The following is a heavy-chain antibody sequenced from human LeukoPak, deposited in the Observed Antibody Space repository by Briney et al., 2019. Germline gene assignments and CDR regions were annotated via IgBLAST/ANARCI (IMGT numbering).Heavy chain of an antibody. CDR2: ISSSSSYV. CDR3: ARVAGESGLGY. J-gene: IGHJ4*02. Sequence: GGSLRLSCAASGFTFSSYSMNWVRQAPGKGLEWVSSISSSSSYVYYADSVKGRFTISRDNAKNSLYLQMNSLRAEDTAVYYCARVAGESGLGYWGQGTLVTVSS. CDR1: GFTFSSYS. V-gene: IGHV3-21*01. D-gene: IGHD3-10*01.